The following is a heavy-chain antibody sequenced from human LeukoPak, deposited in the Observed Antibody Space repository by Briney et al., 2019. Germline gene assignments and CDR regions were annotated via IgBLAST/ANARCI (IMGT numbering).Heavy chain of an antibody. J-gene: IGHJ4*02. D-gene: IGHD1-1*01. CDR3: ARDPRLYYFDY. CDR2: ISSSSSYI. V-gene: IGHV3-21*01. CDR1: GFTFSSYS. Sequence: GGSLRLSCAASGFTFSSYSMTWVRQAPGKGLEWVSSISSSSSYIYYADSVKGRFTISRDNAKNSLYLQMNSLRAEDTAVYYCARDPRLYYFDYWGQGTLVTVSS.